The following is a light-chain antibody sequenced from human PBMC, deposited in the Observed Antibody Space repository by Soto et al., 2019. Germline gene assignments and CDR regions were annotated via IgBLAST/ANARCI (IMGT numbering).Light chain of an antibody. V-gene: IGKV3-15*01. CDR3: QQYSNWPRT. CDR1: QSVSSN. CDR2: GES. J-gene: IGKJ1*01. Sequence: EIVMTQSPATLSVSPGERATLSCRASQSVSSNLAWYQQKPGQAPRLLLYGESTRATGIPARFSGSGSGTEFPLTISSLQSEDFAVFYCQQYSNWPRTFGQGTKVEIK.